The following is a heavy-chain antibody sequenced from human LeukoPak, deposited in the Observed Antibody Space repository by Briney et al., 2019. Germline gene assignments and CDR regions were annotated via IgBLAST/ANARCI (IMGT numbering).Heavy chain of an antibody. V-gene: IGHV1-2*02. CDR3: AGDYSSGWYLDY. CDR1: GYTFTGYY. Sequence: SVKVSCKASGYTFTGYYMHWVRQAPGQGLEWMGWINPNSGGTNYAQKFQGRVTMTRDTSISTAYMELSRLRSDDTAVYYCAGDYSSGWYLDYWGQGTLVTVSS. J-gene: IGHJ4*02. D-gene: IGHD6-19*01. CDR2: INPNSGGT.